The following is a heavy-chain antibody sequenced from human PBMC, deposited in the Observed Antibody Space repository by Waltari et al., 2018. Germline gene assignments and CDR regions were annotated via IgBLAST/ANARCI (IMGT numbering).Heavy chain of an antibody. D-gene: IGHD2-15*01. Sequence: QVQLVESGGGVVQPGRSLRPSCAASCFTFSRFGMHWVRQAPGKGLEWLAVIWHDGSNEYYVDSVKGRFTISRDNSKNTLYLQMNSLRAEDSAVYYCARQSTTLFDYWGQGTLVTVSS. CDR3: ARQSTTLFDY. CDR2: IWHDGSNE. CDR1: CFTFSRFG. V-gene: IGHV3-33*01. J-gene: IGHJ4*02.